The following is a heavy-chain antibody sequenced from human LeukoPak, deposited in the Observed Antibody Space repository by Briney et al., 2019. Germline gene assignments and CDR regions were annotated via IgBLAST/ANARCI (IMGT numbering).Heavy chain of an antibody. CDR3: ARRQGYDILTGPYAFDI. Sequence: SETLSLTCTVSGGSISSYYWSWIRQPPGKGLEWIGYIYYSGSTNYNPSLKSRVTISVDTSKNQFSLKLSSVTAADTAVYYCARRQGYDILTGPYAFDIWGQGTMVTVSS. J-gene: IGHJ3*02. D-gene: IGHD3-9*01. CDR2: IYYSGST. V-gene: IGHV4-59*12. CDR1: GGSISSYY.